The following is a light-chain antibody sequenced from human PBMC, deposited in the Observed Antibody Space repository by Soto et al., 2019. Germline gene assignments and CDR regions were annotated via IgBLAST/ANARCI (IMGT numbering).Light chain of an antibody. CDR2: WAS. Sequence: DIVMTQSPDSLAVSLGERATINCKSSQSVLYSSTNKNYLVWYQQKPGQPPKLLISWASTRESGVPDRFSGSGSGTDFTLTITSLQAEDVAVYYCQQYYSNPITFGQGTRLEIK. CDR1: QSVLYSSTNKNY. CDR3: QQYYSNPIT. J-gene: IGKJ5*01. V-gene: IGKV4-1*01.